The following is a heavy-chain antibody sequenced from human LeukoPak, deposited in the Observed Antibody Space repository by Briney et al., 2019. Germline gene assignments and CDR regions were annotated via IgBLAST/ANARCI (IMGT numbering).Heavy chain of an antibody. CDR1: GYTFTSYA. CDR3: ARGGLDTAPYYYYGMDV. Sequence: ASVKVCCKASGYTFTSYAMNWVRQAPGQGLEWMGWINTNTGNPTYAQGFTGRFVFSLDTSVSTAYLQISSLKAEDTAVYYCARGGLDTAPYYYYGMDVWGQGTTVTVSS. J-gene: IGHJ6*02. D-gene: IGHD5-18*01. CDR2: INTNTGNP. V-gene: IGHV7-4-1*02.